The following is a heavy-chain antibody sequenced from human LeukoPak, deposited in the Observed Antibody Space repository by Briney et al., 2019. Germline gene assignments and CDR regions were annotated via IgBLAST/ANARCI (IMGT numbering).Heavy chain of an antibody. CDR1: GGTFSSYA. J-gene: IGHJ4*02. Sequence: SVKVSCKASGGTFSSYAISWVRQAPGHGLEWMGGIIPIFGTANYAQKFQGRVTITADESTNTAYMELSSLRSEDTAVYYCARVPYGVDQYYFDYWGQGTLVTVSS. CDR3: ARVPYGVDQYYFDY. V-gene: IGHV1-69*13. CDR2: IIPIFGTA. D-gene: IGHD4-17*01.